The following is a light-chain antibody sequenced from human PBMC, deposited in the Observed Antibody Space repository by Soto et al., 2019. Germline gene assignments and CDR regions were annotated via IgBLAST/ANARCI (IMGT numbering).Light chain of an antibody. CDR1: QTISSY. CDR3: QQGYSTLWT. CDR2: GAS. V-gene: IGKV1-39*01. Sequence: DIQMTQSPSSLSASVGDRVTITCRASQTISSYLNWYQQKPGQAHKLLIYGASSLQSRVPSRFSGSASWTDFTLTISSLQPEDFATYYCQQGYSTLWTFGQGTKVEIK. J-gene: IGKJ1*01.